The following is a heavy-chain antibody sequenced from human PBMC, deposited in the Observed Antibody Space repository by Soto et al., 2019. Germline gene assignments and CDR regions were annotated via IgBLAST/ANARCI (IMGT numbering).Heavy chain of an antibody. CDR1: GFTFSDYY. D-gene: IGHD2-2*02. Sequence: QVQLVESGGGLVKPGGSLRLSCAASGFTFSDYYMSWIRQAPGKGLEWVSYISSSGDTDYADSVKGRFTISSDNAKNSLSLQMNGLRAEDTAVYYCARYCALTSVNCYSAYWGQGTLVTVSS. V-gene: IGHV3-11*01. CDR3: ARYCALTSVNCYSAY. CDR2: ISSSGDT. J-gene: IGHJ4*02.